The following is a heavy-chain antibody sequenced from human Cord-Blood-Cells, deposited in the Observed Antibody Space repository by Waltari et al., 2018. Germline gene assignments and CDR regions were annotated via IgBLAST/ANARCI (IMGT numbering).Heavy chain of an antibody. CDR3: ARFAGSGSSFDY. D-gene: IGHD3-10*01. CDR1: GGTFSSYA. CDR2: IITIFGTG. J-gene: IGHJ4*02. Sequence: QVQLVQSGAEVKKPGSSVKVSCKASGGTFSSYAISWVRQAPGEGREGMGGIITIFGTGNYAQKFQGRVTITADESTSTAFMELSSLRSEDTAVYYCARFAGSGSSFDYWGQGTLVTVSS. V-gene: IGHV1-69*01.